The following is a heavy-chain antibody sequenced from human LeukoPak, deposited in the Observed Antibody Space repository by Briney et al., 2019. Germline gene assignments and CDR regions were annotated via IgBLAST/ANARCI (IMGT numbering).Heavy chain of an antibody. V-gene: IGHV3-48*03. CDR2: ISSSGSSI. CDR3: ARDLSNPRQYFDW. Sequence: GGSLRLSCAASGFTFSSYEMHRVRQAPGKGLEWVSYISSSGSSIYYADSVKGRFTISRDNTKSSLYLQMNSLRAEDTAVYYCARDLSNPRQYFDWTGRGTLVTVSS. CDR1: GFTFSSYE. J-gene: IGHJ4*02.